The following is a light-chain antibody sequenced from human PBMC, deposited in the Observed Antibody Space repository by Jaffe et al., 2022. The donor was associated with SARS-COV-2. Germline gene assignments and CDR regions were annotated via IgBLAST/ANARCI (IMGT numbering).Light chain of an antibody. CDR1: SSDVGGYNY. V-gene: IGLV2-8*01. Sequence: QSALTQPPSASGSPGQSVTISCTGTSSDVGGYNYVSWYQQYPGKAPKVMIYEVSKRPSGVPDRFSGSKSGNTASLTVSGLQAADEADYYCSSYAGTNNLYVFGTGTKVTVL. J-gene: IGLJ1*01. CDR3: SSYAGTNNLYV. CDR2: EVS.